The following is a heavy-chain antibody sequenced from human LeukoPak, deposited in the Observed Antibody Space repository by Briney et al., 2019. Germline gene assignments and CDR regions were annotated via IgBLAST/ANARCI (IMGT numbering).Heavy chain of an antibody. Sequence: GASVKVSCKASGYTFTGYYMHWVRQAPGQGLEWMGWINPNSGGTNYAQKFQGRVTMTRDTSISTAYMELSRLRSDDTAVYYCARGHGENYDFWSGYSGGSFFDYWGQGTLVTVSS. CDR1: GYTFTGYY. J-gene: IGHJ4*02. CDR2: INPNSGGT. V-gene: IGHV1-2*02. D-gene: IGHD3-3*01. CDR3: ARGHGENYDFWSGYSGGSFFDY.